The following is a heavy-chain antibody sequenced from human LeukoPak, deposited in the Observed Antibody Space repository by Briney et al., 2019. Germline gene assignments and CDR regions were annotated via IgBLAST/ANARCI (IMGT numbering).Heavy chain of an antibody. CDR2: ISYDGSNK. V-gene: IGHV3-30-3*01. D-gene: IGHD5-24*01. CDR3: ARGHVYNNPNHFVS. Sequence: PGRSLRLSCTASGFLFSTYAMHWVRQAPGKGLEWVAVISYDGSNKYYADSLEGRFTISRDNSNNTLYLQMTSLRADDTAMYYCARGHVYNNPNHFVSWGQGTLVAVSS. J-gene: IGHJ4*02. CDR1: GFLFSTYA.